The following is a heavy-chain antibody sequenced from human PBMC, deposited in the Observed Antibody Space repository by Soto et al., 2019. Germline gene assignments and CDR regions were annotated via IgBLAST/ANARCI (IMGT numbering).Heavy chain of an antibody. CDR2: INPSGGYT. CDR1: GYTFTSYY. D-gene: IGHD2-21*02. V-gene: IGHV1-46*01. J-gene: IGHJ4*02. CDR3: XXXXXXXXXTAPYDH. Sequence: QVQLVQSGAEVKKPGASVKVSCKASGYTFTSYYMNWVRQAPGQGLEWLGIINPSGGYTTYAQRFLXXXXXXXXXXXXXXXXXXXXXXXXXXXXXXXXXXXXXXXXTAPYDHWGQGTLVTVSS.